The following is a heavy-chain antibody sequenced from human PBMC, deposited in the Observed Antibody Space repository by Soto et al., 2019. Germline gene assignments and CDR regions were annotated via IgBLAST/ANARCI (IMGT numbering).Heavy chain of an antibody. CDR1: GFTFTNYY. CDR3: ARDLEVGSYLYYFDF. V-gene: IGHV3-11*06. D-gene: IGHD1-26*01. CDR2: ISANNVYT. Sequence: PGGSLRLSCAASGFTFTNYYRSWIRQAPGKGLEWVSYISANNVYTNYADSVKGRFTISGDNGKNSVYLQMNGLRAEDTAVYYCARDLEVGSYLYYFDFWGQGALVTVSS. J-gene: IGHJ4*02.